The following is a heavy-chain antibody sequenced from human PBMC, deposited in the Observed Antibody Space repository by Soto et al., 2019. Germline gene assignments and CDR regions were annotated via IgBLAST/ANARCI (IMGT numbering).Heavy chain of an antibody. J-gene: IGHJ4*02. D-gene: IGHD2-15*01. CDR2: INSDGSST. CDR3: ARYPDRWFDY. Sequence: EVQLVESGGGLVQPGGSLRLSCAASGFTFSSYWMHWVRHAPGKALVWVSRINSDGSSTSYADSVKGQFTISRDNAKNTLYLQMNSLRAEDTAVYYCARYPDRWFDYWGQGTLVTVSS. V-gene: IGHV3-74*01. CDR1: GFTFSSYW.